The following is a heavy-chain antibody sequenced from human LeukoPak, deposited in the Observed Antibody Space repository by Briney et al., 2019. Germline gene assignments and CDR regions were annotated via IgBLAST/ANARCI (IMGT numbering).Heavy chain of an antibody. V-gene: IGHV1-2*02. CDR1: GYTFTNYA. CDR2: ITPSGGT. Sequence: GASVKVSCKASGYTFTNYAIHWVRQAPGQGLEWMGWITPSGGTNYPQKFQGRVAITWDTSITTAYMDLSRLTSDDTAVYYCARDRYGDGFAHLDYWGQGALVTVSS. D-gene: IGHD5-24*01. CDR3: ARDRYGDGFAHLDY. J-gene: IGHJ4*02.